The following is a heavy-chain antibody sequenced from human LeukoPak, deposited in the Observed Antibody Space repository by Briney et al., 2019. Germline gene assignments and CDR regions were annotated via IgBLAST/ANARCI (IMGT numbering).Heavy chain of an antibody. D-gene: IGHD4-23*01. CDR1: GFTFSTYA. Sequence: GGSLRLSCAASGFTFSTYAMSWVRQAPGQGLEWVSSISGSGTSTYYADSVQGRFIISRDNSKNTLFLQMNSLRAEDTAVYYCANKLPGTSPFDNWGQGSLVTVSS. CDR3: ANKLPGTSPFDN. CDR2: ISGSGTST. J-gene: IGHJ4*02. V-gene: IGHV3-23*01.